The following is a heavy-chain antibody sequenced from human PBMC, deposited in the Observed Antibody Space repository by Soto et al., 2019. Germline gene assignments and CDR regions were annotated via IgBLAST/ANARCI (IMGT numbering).Heavy chain of an antibody. V-gene: IGHV4-39*01. J-gene: IGHJ4*02. D-gene: IGHD3-3*01. Sequence: SDPLWLTCTVSRISVSIRGYYCGWVRQLPGQGLEWIGDVYYSGCTFCIASLWSLDTFSVDTSNHLYSLLLNSGSAEDTHLCFFAGFVLPASRNSDFDYWGQGTLVTVSS. CDR1: RISVSIRGYY. CDR2: VYYSGCT. CDR3: AGFVLPASRNSDFDY.